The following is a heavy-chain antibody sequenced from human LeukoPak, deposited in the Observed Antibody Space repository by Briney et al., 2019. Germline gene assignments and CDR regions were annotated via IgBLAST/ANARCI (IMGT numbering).Heavy chain of an antibody. V-gene: IGHV4-4*07. J-gene: IGHJ6*03. CDR1: GGSISSYY. D-gene: IGHD2-2*01. Sequence: PSETLSLTCTVSGGSISSYYWSWIRQPAGKGLEWIGRIYTSGSTNYNPSLKGRVTMSVDTSKNQFSLKLSSVTAADTAGYYCAKKPVRYCRRSSCYNYYYQMHVWGKGTTVPLPS. CDR2: IYTSGST. CDR3: AKKPVRYCRRSSCYNYYYQMHV.